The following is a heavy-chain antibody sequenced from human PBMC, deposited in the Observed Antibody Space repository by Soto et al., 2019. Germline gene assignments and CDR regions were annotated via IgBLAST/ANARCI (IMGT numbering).Heavy chain of an antibody. V-gene: IGHV4-61*01. Sequence: SETLSLTCTVSGGSVSSGTYYWSWIRQPPGKGLEWIGYISYSGSTDYNPSLKSRVTISVDTSKNQFSLKLNSVTAADTAVYYCAREWSYFDYWGQGTLVTVSS. D-gene: IGHD2-8*01. CDR2: ISYSGST. CDR1: GGSVSSGTYY. J-gene: IGHJ4*02. CDR3: AREWSYFDY.